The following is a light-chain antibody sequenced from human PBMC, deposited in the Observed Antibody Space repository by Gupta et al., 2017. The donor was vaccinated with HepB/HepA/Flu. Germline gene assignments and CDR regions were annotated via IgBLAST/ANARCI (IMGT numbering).Light chain of an antibody. V-gene: IGKV3-15*01. Sequence: ETVLTQSPDTLSLSPGERATLSCRASQTVTTNLAWYQQTPGQTPRLLIYGASIRASGIPARFSGSGSGTEFTLTISSLQSEDFAMYYCQQYNEWWTFGQGTKVEVK. J-gene: IGKJ1*01. CDR3: QQYNEWWT. CDR1: QTVTTN. CDR2: GAS.